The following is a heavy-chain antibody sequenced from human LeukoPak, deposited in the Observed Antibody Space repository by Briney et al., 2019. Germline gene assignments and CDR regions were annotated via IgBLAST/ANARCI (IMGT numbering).Heavy chain of an antibody. D-gene: IGHD3-10*01. Sequence: SETLSLTCTVSGGSISSSSYYWGWIRQPPGKGLEWIGSIYYSGSTYYNPSLKSRVTISVDTSKNQFSLKLSSVTAADTAVYYWARSITMVGGFFSPFDSGGREPRVPV. CDR3: ARSITMVGGFFSPFDS. CDR1: GGSISSSSYY. CDR2: IYYSGST. J-gene: IGHJ4*02. V-gene: IGHV4-39*01.